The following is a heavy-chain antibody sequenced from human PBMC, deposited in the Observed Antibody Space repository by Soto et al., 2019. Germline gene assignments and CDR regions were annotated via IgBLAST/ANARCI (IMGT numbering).Heavy chain of an antibody. V-gene: IGHV5-51*01. CDR3: ARQADRNYYYYYLDV. CDR1: GYCLTSYC. Sequence: PLESLKISCRVSGYCLTSYCIDWMSQMHGKGLEWMGISYPGDSDTRYSPSFQGQVTISADKSTSTAYLQWSSLKASDTAMYYCARQADRNYYYYYLDVWGKGTTVTVSS. J-gene: IGHJ6*03. CDR2: SYPGDSDT.